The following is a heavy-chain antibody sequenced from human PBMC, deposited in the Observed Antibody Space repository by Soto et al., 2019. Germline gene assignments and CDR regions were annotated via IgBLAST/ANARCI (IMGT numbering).Heavy chain of an antibody. Sequence: VASVKVSCKASGYTFTSYGISWVRQAPGQGLEWMGWISAYNGNTNYAQKLQGRVTMTTDTSTSTAYMELRSLRSDDTAVYYCARATRFRVHYDTYYGMDVWGQGTTVTVSS. CDR1: GYTFTSYG. CDR2: ISAYNGNT. V-gene: IGHV1-18*01. J-gene: IGHJ6*02. CDR3: ARATRFRVHYDTYYGMDV. D-gene: IGHD3-22*01.